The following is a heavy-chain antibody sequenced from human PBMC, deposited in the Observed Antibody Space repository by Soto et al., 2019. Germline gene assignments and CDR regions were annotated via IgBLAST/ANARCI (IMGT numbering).Heavy chain of an antibody. D-gene: IGHD1-1*01. Sequence: SDTLSLTCTVSGGSISSGGYYWSWIRQHPGKGLEWIGYIYYSGSTYYNPSLKSRVTISVDTSKNQFSLKLSSVTAADTAVYYCARATRELEGIGAFDSWGQGTMVTVSS. J-gene: IGHJ3*02. CDR3: ARATRELEGIGAFDS. V-gene: IGHV4-31*03. CDR1: GGSISSGGYY. CDR2: IYYSGST.